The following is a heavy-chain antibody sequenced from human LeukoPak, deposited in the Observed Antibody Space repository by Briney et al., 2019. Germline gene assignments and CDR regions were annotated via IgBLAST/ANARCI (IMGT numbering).Heavy chain of an antibody. CDR3: AKKMDDAFDI. D-gene: IGHD5-24*01. CDR2: ISSSSAYI. J-gene: IGHJ3*02. Sequence: TGGSLRLSCAASGFTFSSYSMNWVRQAPGKGLEWVSFISSSSAYISYTDSVKGRFTISRDNAKNSLYLQMNNLRAEDTSVYYCAKKMDDAFDIWGQGTMVTVSS. V-gene: IGHV3-21*01. CDR1: GFTFSSYS.